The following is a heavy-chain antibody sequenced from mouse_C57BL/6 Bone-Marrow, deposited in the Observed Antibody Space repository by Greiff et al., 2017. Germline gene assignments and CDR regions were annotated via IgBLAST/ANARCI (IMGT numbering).Heavy chain of an antibody. J-gene: IGHJ2*01. D-gene: IGHD3-3*01. V-gene: IGHV5-16*01. CDR3: ARDGGWDYFDY. Sequence: EVKLMESEGGLVQPGSSMKLSCTASGFTFSDYYMAWVRQVPEKGLEWVANINYDGSSTYYLDSLKSRFIISRDNAKNLLYLQMSSLKSEDTATYYGARDGGWDYFDYWGQGTTLTVSS. CDR1: GFTFSDYY. CDR2: INYDGSST.